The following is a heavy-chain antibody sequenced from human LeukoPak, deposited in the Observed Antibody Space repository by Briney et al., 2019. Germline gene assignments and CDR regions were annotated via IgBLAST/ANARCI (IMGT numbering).Heavy chain of an antibody. Sequence: GGXLRLSXXASGFTFSGFSMSWVRQSPTKGLEWVANIKQDGSETYYVDSVKGRFTISRDNAKNSLYLQMNSLRAEDTAVYYCARADFLLAVAGDFDYWGQGTRVTVSS. CDR1: GFTFSGFS. J-gene: IGHJ4*02. CDR3: ARADFLLAVAGDFDY. D-gene: IGHD6-19*01. V-gene: IGHV3-7*01. CDR2: IKQDGSET.